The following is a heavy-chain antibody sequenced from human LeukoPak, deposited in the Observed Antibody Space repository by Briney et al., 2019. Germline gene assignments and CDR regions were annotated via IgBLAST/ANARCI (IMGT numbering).Heavy chain of an antibody. Sequence: PSETLSLTCAVSGGSISSSNWSSWVRQPPGKGLEWIGEIYHSGSTNYNPSLKSRVTISVDKSKNQFSLKLSSVTAADTAVYYCASKGEYCSGGSCYWAFDYWGQGTLVTVSS. V-gene: IGHV4-4*02. J-gene: IGHJ4*02. D-gene: IGHD2-15*01. CDR3: ASKGEYCSGGSCYWAFDY. CDR1: GGSISSSNW. CDR2: IYHSGST.